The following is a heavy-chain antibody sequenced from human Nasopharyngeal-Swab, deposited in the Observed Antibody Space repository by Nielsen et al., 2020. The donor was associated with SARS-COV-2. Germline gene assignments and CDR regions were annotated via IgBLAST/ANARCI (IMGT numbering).Heavy chain of an antibody. Sequence: VRQAPGKGLEWVSPISGSGGGTYYADSVKGRFAISRDNSKNTLYLQMNSLRAEDTAVYYCANEGGMRRYCSTSRCYATLFCDFWGQGTLVTVSS. V-gene: IGHV3-23*01. CDR2: ISGSGGGT. J-gene: IGHJ4*02. CDR3: ANEGGMRRYCSTSRCYATLFCDF. D-gene: IGHD2-2*01.